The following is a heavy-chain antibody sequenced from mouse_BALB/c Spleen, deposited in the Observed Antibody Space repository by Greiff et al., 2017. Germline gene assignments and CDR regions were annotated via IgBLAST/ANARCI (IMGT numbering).Heavy chain of an antibody. CDR1: GYTFTSYW. V-gene: IGHV1-7*01. CDR2: INPSTGYT. D-gene: IGHD2-2*01. J-gene: IGHJ2*01. CDR3: AIYGYDVAHYFDY. Sequence: QVQLQQSGAELAKPGASVKMSCKASGYTFTSYWMHWVKQRPGQGLEWIGYINPSTGYTEYNQKFKDKATLTADKSSSTAYMQLSSLTSEDSAVYYCAIYGYDVAHYFDYWGQGTTLTVSS.